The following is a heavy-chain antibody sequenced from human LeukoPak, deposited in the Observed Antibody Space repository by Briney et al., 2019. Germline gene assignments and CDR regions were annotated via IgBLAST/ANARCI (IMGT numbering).Heavy chain of an antibody. CDR3: ARSDCSGGSCYPPFDP. Sequence: GESLQISCKGSGYSFTSYWIGWVRQMPGKGLEWMGIIYPGDSDTRYSPSFQGQVTISADKSISTAYLQWSSLKASDTAMYYCARSDCSGGSCYPPFDPWGQGTLVTVSS. J-gene: IGHJ5*02. D-gene: IGHD2-15*01. V-gene: IGHV5-51*01. CDR1: GYSFTSYW. CDR2: IYPGDSDT.